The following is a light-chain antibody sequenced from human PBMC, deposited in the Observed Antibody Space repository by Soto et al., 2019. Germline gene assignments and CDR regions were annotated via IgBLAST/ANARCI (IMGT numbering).Light chain of an antibody. Sequence: DIQMTQSPSSRSAPVGDRVTITWRASQSISSYVNWYQQTLGKAPKLLIDAASSLQSGVPSRFSGSGSGTDFTLTISSLQPEDFATYYCQQANSFPLTFGGGTKVDIK. CDR3: QQANSFPLT. CDR1: QSISSY. CDR2: AAS. J-gene: IGKJ4*01. V-gene: IGKV1-39*01.